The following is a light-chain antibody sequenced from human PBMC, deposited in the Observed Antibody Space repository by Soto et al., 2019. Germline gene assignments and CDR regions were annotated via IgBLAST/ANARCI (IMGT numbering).Light chain of an antibody. CDR3: QSYDSSNPLV. Sequence: VTQPHSVSESPGKTVTISCTRSSGSIASNYVQWYQQRPGSAPTTVIYEDNQRPSGVPDRFSGSIDSSSNSASLTISGLKTEDEADYYCQSYDSSNPLVFGGGTKLTVL. V-gene: IGLV6-57*04. J-gene: IGLJ2*01. CDR2: EDN. CDR1: SGSIASNY.